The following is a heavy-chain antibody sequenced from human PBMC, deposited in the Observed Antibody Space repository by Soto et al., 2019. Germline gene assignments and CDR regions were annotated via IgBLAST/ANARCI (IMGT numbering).Heavy chain of an antibody. CDR3: ARVRAAAGTIYYYYGMDV. CDR1: GGSFSGYY. D-gene: IGHD6-13*01. CDR2: INHSGST. Sequence: SETLSLTCAVYGGSFSGYYWSWIRQPPGKGLEWIGEINHSGSTNYNPSLKSRVTISVDTSKNQFSLKLSSVTAADTAVYYCARVRAAAGTIYYYYGMDVWGQGTTVTVSS. V-gene: IGHV4-34*01. J-gene: IGHJ6*02.